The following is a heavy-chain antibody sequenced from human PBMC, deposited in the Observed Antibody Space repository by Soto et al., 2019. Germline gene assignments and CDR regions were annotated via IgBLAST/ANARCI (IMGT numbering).Heavy chain of an antibody. V-gene: IGHV1-58*01. Sequence: SVKVSCKASGFTFTSSAVQWVRQARGQRLEWIGWSVVGSGNTNYAQKFQDRVTITRDMSTSPAYRERSSLRAEDTAVYYWAAESWYNWNYGPRYYYGMAVWGQGTTVTV. J-gene: IGHJ6*02. CDR3: AAESWYNWNYGPRYYYGMAV. CDR1: GFTFTSSA. CDR2: SVVGSGNT. D-gene: IGHD1-7*01.